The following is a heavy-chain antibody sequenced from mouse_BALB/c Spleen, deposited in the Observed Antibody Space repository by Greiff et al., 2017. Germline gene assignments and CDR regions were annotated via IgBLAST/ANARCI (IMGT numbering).Heavy chain of an antibody. Sequence: EVHLVESGGGLVQPGGSLKLSCAASGFTFSSYTMSWVRQTPGKRLEWVAYISNGGGSTYYPDTVRGRFTITRDNAKNTLYLQMSSLKSEDTAMYYCAELGGFAYWGQGTLVTVSA. CDR2: ISNGGGST. J-gene: IGHJ3*01. V-gene: IGHV5-12-2*01. CDR1: GFTFSSYT. D-gene: IGHD4-1*01. CDR3: AELGGFAY.